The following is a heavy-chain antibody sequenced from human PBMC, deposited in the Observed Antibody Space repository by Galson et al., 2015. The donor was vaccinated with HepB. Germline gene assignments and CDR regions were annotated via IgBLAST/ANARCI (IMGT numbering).Heavy chain of an antibody. J-gene: IGHJ4*02. V-gene: IGHV4-34*01. CDR2: IDHDGRT. CDR3: SAEGQSGLM. CDR1: GGSFSGYY. Sequence: SETLSLTCAVSGGSFSGYYWGWIRQPPGKGLEWIGEIDHDGRTKYNPPLKSRITMSLDTSKNQFSLKLSSVTAADTAVYYCSAEGQSGLMWGQGTLVTVSS. D-gene: IGHD3-16*01.